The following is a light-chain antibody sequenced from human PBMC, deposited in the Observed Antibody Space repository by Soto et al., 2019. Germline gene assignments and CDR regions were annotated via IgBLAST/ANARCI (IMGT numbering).Light chain of an antibody. CDR2: GAS. J-gene: IGKJ2*01. V-gene: IGKV3-15*01. CDR1: QSVSSN. CDR3: QQYNYWPLPNT. Sequence: EIVMTQSPDTLSVCPGERATLSCRASQSVSSNLAWYQHKVGQAPRLLIYGASTRAPGIPARFSGSGSGAEFTHTISSLQSEVFAVSYGQQYNYWPLPNTCGQTTKLEI.